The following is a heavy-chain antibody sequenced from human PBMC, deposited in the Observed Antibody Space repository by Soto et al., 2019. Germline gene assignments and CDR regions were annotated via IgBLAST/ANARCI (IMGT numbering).Heavy chain of an antibody. Sequence: QVQLQESGPGLVKPSETLSLTCTVSGGSITNYYWTWIRQPPGKGLEWIGYTYYTGTTNYNPSLNIRVTISVDTSKNQFSLQLNSVTAADTAVYYCARGGWSHDSWGRGTLVTVSS. CDR2: TYYTGTT. D-gene: IGHD6-19*01. CDR3: ARGGWSHDS. J-gene: IGHJ4*02. V-gene: IGHV4-59*01. CDR1: GGSITNYY.